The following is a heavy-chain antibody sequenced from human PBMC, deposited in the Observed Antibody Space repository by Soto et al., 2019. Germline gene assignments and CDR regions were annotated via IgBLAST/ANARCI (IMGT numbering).Heavy chain of an antibody. CDR2: ITTNGATT. V-gene: IGHV3-23*01. J-gene: IGHJ6*02. CDR3: AIQEAEYSSGWVSLYYYGMDV. D-gene: IGHD6-19*01. CDR1: GFGFSNYA. Sequence: GGSLRLSCAASGFGFSNYAMTWVRQAPGKGLEWVSSITTNGATTYYADSVKGRFTISRDNSKNTLYLQMNSLRAEDSAVYYCAIQEAEYSSGWVSLYYYGMDVWGQGTTVTVSS.